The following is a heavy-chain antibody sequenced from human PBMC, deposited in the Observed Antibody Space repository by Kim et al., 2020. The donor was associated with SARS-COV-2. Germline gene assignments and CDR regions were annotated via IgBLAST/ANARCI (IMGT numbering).Heavy chain of an antibody. CDR1: LYTVSNYF. CDR2: INRSGGST. D-gene: IGHD2-8*02. Sequence: ASVKVSCKASLYTVSNYFIQWARQAPGQGLEWMGIINRSGGSTRYAQKFQGRVTMTGDTSTSTVYMELSSLRSEDTAVYYCASLALAGKGSARGNSWGQGTLVIVSS. J-gene: IGHJ4*02. V-gene: IGHV1-46*01. CDR3: ASLALAGKGSARGNS.